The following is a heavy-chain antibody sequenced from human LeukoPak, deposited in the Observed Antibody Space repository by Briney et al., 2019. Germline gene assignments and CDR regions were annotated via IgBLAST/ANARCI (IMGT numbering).Heavy chain of an antibody. J-gene: IGHJ3*02. V-gene: IGHV4-59*08. D-gene: IGHD6-13*01. CDR1: GGSISSYY. CDR3: ARTLGHSRDAFDI. Sequence: SETLSLTCTVSGGSISSYYWSWIRQPPGKGLEWIGYIYYSGSTNYNPSLKSRVTISVDTSKNQFSLKLSSVTAADTAVYYCARTLGHSRDAFDIWGQGTMVTVSS. CDR2: IYYSGST.